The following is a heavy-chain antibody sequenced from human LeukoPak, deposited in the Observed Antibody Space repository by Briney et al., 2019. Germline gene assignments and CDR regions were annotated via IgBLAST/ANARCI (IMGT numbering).Heavy chain of an antibody. J-gene: IGHJ4*02. Sequence: SETLSLTCTFSGGSISSYYWSWIRQPAGKGLEWIGSIDYSGSTYHNPSLKSRITISVDTSKNQFSLKLSSVTAADTAVYYCARDSRYCSGGNCHLRFDYWGQGILVTVSS. V-gene: IGHV4-4*07. D-gene: IGHD2-15*01. CDR3: ARDSRYCSGGNCHLRFDY. CDR2: IDYSGST. CDR1: GGSISSYY.